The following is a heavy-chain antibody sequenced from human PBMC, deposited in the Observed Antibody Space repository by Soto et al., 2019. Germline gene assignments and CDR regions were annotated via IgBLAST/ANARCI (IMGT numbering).Heavy chain of an antibody. CDR3: AKGGGYYGSGSYPPYYYGMDV. Sequence: GGSLRLSCAASGFTFSTYARAWVRQAPGKGLEWVSVISGSDDSTYYADSVKGRFTISRDNSKNTLYLQMNSLRAEDTAVYYCAKGGGYYGSGSYPPYYYGMDVWGQGTTVTVSS. J-gene: IGHJ6*02. CDR1: GFTFSTYA. CDR2: ISGSDDST. D-gene: IGHD3-10*01. V-gene: IGHV3-23*01.